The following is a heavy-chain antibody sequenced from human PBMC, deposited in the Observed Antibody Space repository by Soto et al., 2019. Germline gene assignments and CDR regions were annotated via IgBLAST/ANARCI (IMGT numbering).Heavy chain of an antibody. Sequence: QVQLVESGGGVVQPGRSLRLSCAASGFTFSSYAMHWVRQAPGKGLEWVAVISYDGSNKYYADSVKGRFTISRDNSKNTRYLQMNSLRGEDTAVYYCARSSVLYDFWSGYLPEAGYWGQGTLVTVSS. CDR1: GFTFSSYA. V-gene: IGHV3-30-3*01. J-gene: IGHJ4*02. CDR2: ISYDGSNK. D-gene: IGHD3-3*01. CDR3: ARSSVLYDFWSGYLPEAGY.